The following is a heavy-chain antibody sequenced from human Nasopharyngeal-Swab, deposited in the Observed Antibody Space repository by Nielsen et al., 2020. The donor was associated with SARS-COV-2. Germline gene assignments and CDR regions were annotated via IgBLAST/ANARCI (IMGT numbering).Heavy chain of an antibody. Sequence: WIRQPPGKGLEWIASIYHSGSTYYNPSLRSRVTILVDTSKNQISLKLYSVTAADTAIYYCARRSGYSYGYALDNWGPGTLVTVSS. D-gene: IGHD5-18*01. CDR3: ARRSGYSYGYALDN. CDR2: IYHSGST. V-gene: IGHV4-38-2*01. J-gene: IGHJ4*02.